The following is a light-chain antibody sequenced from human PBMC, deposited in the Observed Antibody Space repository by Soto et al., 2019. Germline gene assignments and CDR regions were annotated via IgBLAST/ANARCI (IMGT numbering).Light chain of an antibody. V-gene: IGLV1-40*01. CDR3: QSYDSSLSGSVD. CDR2: GNS. CDR1: SSNIGAGYD. Sequence: QSVLTQPPSVSGAPGQRVTISCTGSSSNIGAGYDVHWYQQLPGTAPKLLIYGNSNRPSGVPDRFSGSKSGTSASLAITGLQAEEEADYYGQSYDSSLSGSVDFGGGTKLPV. J-gene: IGLJ2*01.